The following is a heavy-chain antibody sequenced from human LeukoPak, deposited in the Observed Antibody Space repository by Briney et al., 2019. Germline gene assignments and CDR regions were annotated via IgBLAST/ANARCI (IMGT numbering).Heavy chain of an antibody. D-gene: IGHD3/OR15-3a*01. Sequence: GGSLRLSCAASGFTFDDYATHWVRQAPGKGREWVSVINKDGRIIYYAHSVKGRFAISRDNSKKSLYLQINSLTTEATALYYCAKTRRTGTEYVDFDRGGEGTLVTVP. V-gene: IGHV3-43*02. CDR3: AKTRRTGTEYVDFDR. CDR2: INKDGRII. CDR1: GFTFDDYA. J-gene: IGHJ4*02.